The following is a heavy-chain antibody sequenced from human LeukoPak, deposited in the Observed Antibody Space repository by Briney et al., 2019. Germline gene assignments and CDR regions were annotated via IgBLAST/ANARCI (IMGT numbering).Heavy chain of an antibody. CDR1: GFIVSGDF. Sequence: GGSLRLSCAASGFIVSGDFMSWVRQAPGKGLEWVSVIYSDGSTYYADSVKGRFTISGDNSKNTLDLQMTGLRAEDTAVYYCARERGRGRDSPWFDYWGQGTLVTVSS. J-gene: IGHJ4*02. CDR3: ARERGRGRDSPWFDY. CDR2: IYSDGST. D-gene: IGHD1-26*01. V-gene: IGHV3-53*01.